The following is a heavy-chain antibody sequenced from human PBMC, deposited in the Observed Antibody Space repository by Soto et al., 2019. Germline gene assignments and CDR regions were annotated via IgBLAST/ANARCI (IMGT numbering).Heavy chain of an antibody. J-gene: IGHJ3*02. CDR3: ARDSLTDAFDI. D-gene: IGHD7-27*01. V-gene: IGHV3-23*01. CDR1: GFTFSSYA. CDR2: ISGSGGST. Sequence: GGSLRLSCAASGFTFSSYAMSWVRQAPGKGLEWVSAISGSGGSTYYADSVKGRFTISRDNAKNSMYLQMNSLRAEDTAVYYCARDSLTDAFDIWGQGTMVTVSS.